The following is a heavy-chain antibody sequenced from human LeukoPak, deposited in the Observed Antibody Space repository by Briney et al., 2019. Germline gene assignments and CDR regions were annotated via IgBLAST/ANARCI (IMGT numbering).Heavy chain of an antibody. Sequence: SETLSLTCTVSGVSITSDYWGWIRQPPGKGLEFLAYMSYTDTTNYNPSLKSRATISIDTSKNQFSLILNSVTAADTAVYYCARSGNLYYYDSSGSRSRYFDYWGQGTLVTVSS. CDR3: ARSGNLYYYDSSGSRSRYFDY. J-gene: IGHJ4*02. CDR2: MSYTDTT. D-gene: IGHD3-22*01. V-gene: IGHV4-59*12. CDR1: GVSITSDY.